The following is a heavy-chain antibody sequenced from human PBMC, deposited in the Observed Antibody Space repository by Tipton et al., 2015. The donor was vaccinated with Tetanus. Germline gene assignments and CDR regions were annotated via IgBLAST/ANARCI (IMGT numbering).Heavy chain of an antibody. D-gene: IGHD3-10*01. J-gene: IGHJ4*02. CDR2: IKQDGNEK. Sequence: LSLTCDVSGGPVSSSNWWSWVRQAPGKGLEWVANIKQDGNEKYHVDSVKGRFTISRDNGKNLLYLQMNSLRVEDTAVYYCARDPHTIRTGNHRGFDYWGQGTKVTVSS. V-gene: IGHV3-7*03. CDR3: ARDPHTIRTGNHRGFDY. CDR1: GGPVSSSNW.